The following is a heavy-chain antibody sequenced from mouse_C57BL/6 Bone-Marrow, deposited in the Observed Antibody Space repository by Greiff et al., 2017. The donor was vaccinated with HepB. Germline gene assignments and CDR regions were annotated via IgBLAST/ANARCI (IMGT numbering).Heavy chain of an antibody. Sequence: QVQLQQPGAELVKPGASVKVSCKASGYTFTSYWMHWVKQRPGQGLEWIGRIHPSDSDTNYNQKFKAKATLTVDKSSSTAYMQLSSLTSEDSAVYYCAIFPYYYGSSSFGMDYWGQGTSVTVSS. D-gene: IGHD1-1*01. CDR3: AIFPYYYGSSSFGMDY. CDR1: GYTFTSYW. J-gene: IGHJ4*01. CDR2: IHPSDSDT. V-gene: IGHV1-74*01.